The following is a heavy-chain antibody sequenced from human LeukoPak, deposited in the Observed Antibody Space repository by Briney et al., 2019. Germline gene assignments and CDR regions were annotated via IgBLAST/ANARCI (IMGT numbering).Heavy chain of an antibody. CDR3: AAELYSGTYGRCCSFAF. J-gene: IGHJ4*02. CDR2: ISSSGRTK. Sequence: GGSLRLSCAASGFTFSSYEMNWVRQAPGKGLEWVSYISSSGRTKYYADSVKGRFTISRDNAKNSLYLQMNSLRAEDTAVYYCAAELYSGTYGRCCSFAFWGQGTPVTVSS. D-gene: IGHD1-26*01. V-gene: IGHV3-48*03. CDR1: GFTFSSYE.